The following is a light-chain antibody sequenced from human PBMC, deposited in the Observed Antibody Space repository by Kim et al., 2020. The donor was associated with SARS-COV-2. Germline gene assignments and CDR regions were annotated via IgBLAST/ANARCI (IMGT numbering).Light chain of an antibody. CDR1: QSINTY. Sequence: EIVLTQSPATLSLSPGERATLSCRASQSINTYVAWYQQKPGQAPRLLIYEASNRATGIPARFSGSGSGTDFTLTISSLEPEDFAVYYCQQRSNWPRGFTFGPGTKVDIK. V-gene: IGKV3-11*01. CDR2: EAS. J-gene: IGKJ3*01. CDR3: QQRSNWPRGFT.